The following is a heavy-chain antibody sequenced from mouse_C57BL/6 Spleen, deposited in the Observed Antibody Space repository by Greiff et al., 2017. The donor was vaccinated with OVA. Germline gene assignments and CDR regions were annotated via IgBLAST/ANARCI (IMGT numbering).Heavy chain of an antibody. D-gene: IGHD2-3*01. CDR1: GYTFTSYW. CDR2: IDPSDSYT. CDR3: ALYDGYWYFDV. V-gene: IGHV1-69*01. Sequence: QVQLQQPGAELVMPGASVKLSCKASGYTFTSYWMHWVKQRPGQGLEWIGEIDPSDSYTNSNQKFKGKSTLPVDKSSSPAYMQLSSLTSEDSAVYYCALYDGYWYFDVWGTGTTVTVSS. J-gene: IGHJ1*03.